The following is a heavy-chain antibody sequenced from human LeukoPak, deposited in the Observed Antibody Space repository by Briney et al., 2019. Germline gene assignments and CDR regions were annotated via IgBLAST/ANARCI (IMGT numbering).Heavy chain of an antibody. V-gene: IGHV3-21*01. CDR3: ARLFYDSSGSPLDY. D-gene: IGHD3-22*01. CDR2: ISSSSSYI. CDR1: GFTFSSYS. Sequence: SGGSLRLSCAASGFTFSSYSMNWVRQAPGKGLEWVPSISSSSSYIYYADSVKGRFTISRDNAKNSLYLQMNSLRAEDTAVYYCARLFYDSSGSPLDYWGQGTLVTVSS. J-gene: IGHJ4*02.